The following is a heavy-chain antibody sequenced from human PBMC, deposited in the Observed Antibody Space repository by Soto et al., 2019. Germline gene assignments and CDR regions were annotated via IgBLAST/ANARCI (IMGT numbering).Heavy chain of an antibody. D-gene: IGHD4-17*01. CDR3: VHPRSTVQIPPT. Sequence: LRLSCSASGFTFSMFSMHWVRQAPGKGLEYVSGISSNGDSTYYADSVKGRFTISRDNSKNTLYLQMSSLRAVDTAVYYCVHPRSTVQIPPTWGQGTLVTVS. CDR1: GFTFSMFS. CDR2: ISSNGDST. J-gene: IGHJ5*02. V-gene: IGHV3-64D*06.